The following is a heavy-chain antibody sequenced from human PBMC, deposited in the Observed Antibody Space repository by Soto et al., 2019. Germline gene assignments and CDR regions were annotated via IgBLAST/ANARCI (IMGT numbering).Heavy chain of an antibody. J-gene: IGHJ1*01. D-gene: IGHD6-13*01. CDR1: GFTFSSYA. V-gene: IGHV3-23*01. Sequence: EVQLLESGGGLVQPGGSLRLSCAASGFTFSSYAMSWVRQAPGKGLEWVSSISGSGGSTYYADSVKGRFTISRDKSKNTLYLQMNSLGAEDTAVYYCAKELASSWYAEFFQHWGQGTLVTVSS. CDR2: ISGSGGST. CDR3: AKELASSWYAEFFQH.